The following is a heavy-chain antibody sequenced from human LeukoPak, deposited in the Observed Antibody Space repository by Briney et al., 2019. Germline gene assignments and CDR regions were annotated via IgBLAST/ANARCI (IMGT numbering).Heavy chain of an antibody. Sequence: SQTLSLTCTVSGGSISSGGYYWSWIRQHPGKGLEWIGYIYYSGSTYYNPSLKSRVTISVDTSKNQFSLKLSSVTAADTAVYYCARDRPRYCSSTSCYEGGMDAFDIWGQGTMVAVSS. CDR3: ARDRPRYCSSTSCYEGGMDAFDI. D-gene: IGHD2-2*01. CDR2: IYYSGST. CDR1: GGSISSGGYY. J-gene: IGHJ3*02. V-gene: IGHV4-31*03.